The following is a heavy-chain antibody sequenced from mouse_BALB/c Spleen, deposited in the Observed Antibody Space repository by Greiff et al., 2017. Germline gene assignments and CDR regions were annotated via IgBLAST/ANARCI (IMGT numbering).Heavy chain of an antibody. J-gene: IGHJ4*01. Sequence: VQLQQSGAELVKPGASVKLSCTASGFNIKDTYMHWVKQRPEQGLEWIGRIDPANGNTKYDPKFQGKATITADTSSNTAYLQLSSLTSEDTAVYYCARDYYGYVNAMDYWGQGTSVTVSS. D-gene: IGHD1-2*01. CDR3: ARDYYGYVNAMDY. V-gene: IGHV14-3*02. CDR2: IDPANGNT. CDR1: GFNIKDTY.